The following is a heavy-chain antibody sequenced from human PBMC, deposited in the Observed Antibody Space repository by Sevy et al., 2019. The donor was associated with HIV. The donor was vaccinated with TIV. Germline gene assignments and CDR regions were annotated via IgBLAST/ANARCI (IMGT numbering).Heavy chain of an antibody. Sequence: GGSLRLSCAASGFTFSSYAMHWVRQAPGKGLEWVAVISYDGSNKYYADSVKGRFTISRDNSKNTLYLQMNSLRAEDTAVYYCARATARNLVVVTAQLGYWGQGTLVTVSS. CDR2: ISYDGSNK. D-gene: IGHD2-21*02. CDR3: ARATARNLVVVTAQLGY. J-gene: IGHJ4*02. V-gene: IGHV3-30-3*01. CDR1: GFTFSSYA.